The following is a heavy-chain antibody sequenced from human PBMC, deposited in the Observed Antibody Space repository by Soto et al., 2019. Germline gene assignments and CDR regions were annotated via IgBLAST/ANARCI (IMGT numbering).Heavy chain of an antibody. CDR2: IKSDGSST. Sequence: EVQLVESGGGLVQPGALMLPCEASGFSFYDDWMNCVRRVVGKKLVGVVCIKSDGSSTSYSDSVKGRFIISRDNAKNTLYLQMNSLSDDDSAVYYCARGGPYNYGPRGSRVADFWGQGTLVTVSS. CDR1: GFSFYDDW. D-gene: IGHD5-18*01. J-gene: IGHJ4*02. V-gene: IGHV3-74*01. CDR3: ARGGPYNYGPRGSRVADF.